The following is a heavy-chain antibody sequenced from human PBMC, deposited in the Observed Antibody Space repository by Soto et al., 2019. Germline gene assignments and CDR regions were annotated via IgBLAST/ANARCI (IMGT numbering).Heavy chain of an antibody. J-gene: IGHJ4*02. Sequence: SGPTMVNPTQALTLTCTFSGFSLSTSGVGVGWIRQPPGKALEWRALIYWNDDKRYSPSLKSRLTITKDTSKNQVVLTMTNMDPVDTATYSCAHITTQWLAVGYDYWGQGTLVTVSS. D-gene: IGHD6-19*01. CDR1: GFSLSTSGVG. CDR3: AHITTQWLAVGYDY. CDR2: IYWNDDK. V-gene: IGHV2-5*01.